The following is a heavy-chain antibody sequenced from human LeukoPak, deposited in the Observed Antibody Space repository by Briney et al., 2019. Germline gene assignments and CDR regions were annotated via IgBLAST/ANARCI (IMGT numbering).Heavy chain of an antibody. CDR3: ARQETKMYSSGWYGEDYYYYGMDV. CDR1: GGSISSYY. J-gene: IGHJ6*02. V-gene: IGHV4-59*08. D-gene: IGHD6-19*01. CDR2: IYYSGST. Sequence: PSETLSLTCTVSGGSISSYYWSWIRQPPGKGLEWIGYIYYSGSTNYNPSLKSRVTISVDTSKNQFSLKLSSVTAADTAVYYCARQETKMYSSGWYGEDYYYYGMDVWGQGTTVTVSS.